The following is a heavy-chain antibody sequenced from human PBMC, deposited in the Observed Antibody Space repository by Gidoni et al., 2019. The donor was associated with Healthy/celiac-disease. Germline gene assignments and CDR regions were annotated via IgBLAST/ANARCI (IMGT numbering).Heavy chain of an antibody. J-gene: IGHJ4*02. CDR2: ISSSSSYI. CDR1: GATFSSYS. V-gene: IGHV3-21*01. Sequence: EEQLVESGGGLVKPGGSLRLSWAASGATFSSYSMNWFRQAPGQGLEWVSSISSSSSYIYYADSVKGRFTISRDNAKNSLYLQMNSLRAEDTAVYYCARGYYDSSGYDDYWGQGTLVTVSS. CDR3: ARGYYDSSGYDDY. D-gene: IGHD3-22*01.